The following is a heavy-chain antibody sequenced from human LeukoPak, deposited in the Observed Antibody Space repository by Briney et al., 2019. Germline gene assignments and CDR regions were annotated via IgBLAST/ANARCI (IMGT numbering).Heavy chain of an antibody. J-gene: IGHJ4*02. D-gene: IGHD3-10*01. CDR3: ARDPDIVRGVSFDY. Sequence: GGSLRLSCVASGFTFSSDWMNWVRQAPGKGLEWVANINQDGSEKYYVDSVKGRFTISRDNAKNSLYLQMNSLRAEDTAVYYCARDPDIVRGVSFDYWGEGTLVTVSS. V-gene: IGHV3-7*01. CDR1: GFTFSSDW. CDR2: INQDGSEK.